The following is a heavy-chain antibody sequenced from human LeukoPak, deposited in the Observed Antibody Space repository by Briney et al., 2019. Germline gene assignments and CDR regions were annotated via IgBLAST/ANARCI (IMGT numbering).Heavy chain of an antibody. CDR2: IYSSGST. CDR1: GRSISSYY. J-gene: IGHJ6*03. CDR3: ARHGHGTMARGGSTSKEPFYYYYYMDV. D-gene: IGHD3-10*01. Sequence: PSQTLSLTCTVSGRSISSYYWAWIRQPAGKGLEWIGYIYSSGSTNYNPSLKSRVTISLDTSKNQFSLRLTSVAAADTAVYYCARHGHGTMARGGSTSKEPFYYYYYMDVWGKGTTVTVSS. V-gene: IGHV4-59*08.